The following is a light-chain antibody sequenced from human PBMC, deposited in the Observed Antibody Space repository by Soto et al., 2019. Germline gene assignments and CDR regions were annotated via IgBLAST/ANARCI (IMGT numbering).Light chain of an antibody. CDR3: QQYKSWWT. CDR1: QSVSSN. Sequence: EIVMTQSPATLSVSPGERATLSCRASQSVSSNLAWYQHKPGQAPRLLIYGASIRATGIPARFSGSGSRTEFTLTISSLQSEDFAVYYCQQYKSWWTFGQRTKVEVK. V-gene: IGKV3-15*01. CDR2: GAS. J-gene: IGKJ1*01.